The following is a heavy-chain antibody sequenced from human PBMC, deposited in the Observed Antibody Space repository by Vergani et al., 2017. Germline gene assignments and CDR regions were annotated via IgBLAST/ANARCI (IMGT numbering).Heavy chain of an antibody. V-gene: IGHV4-34*01. CDR3: ARRSIFGVVITKWFDP. CDR1: GGSFSGYY. Sequence: QVQLQQWGAGLLKPSETLSLTCAVYGGSFSGYYWSWIRQPPGKGLEWIGEINHSGSTNYNPSLKSRVTISVDTSKYQFSLKLSSVTAADTAVYYCARRSIFGVVITKWFDPWGQGTLVTVSS. D-gene: IGHD3-3*01. CDR2: INHSGST. J-gene: IGHJ5*02.